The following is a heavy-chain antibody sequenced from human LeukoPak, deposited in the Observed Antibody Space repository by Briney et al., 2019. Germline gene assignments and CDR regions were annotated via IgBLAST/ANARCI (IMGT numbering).Heavy chain of an antibody. D-gene: IGHD2-15*01. J-gene: IGHJ6*03. V-gene: IGHV4-61*02. CDR3: ARDRRHCTGGSCYSDRHYNYYYYMDV. CDR1: GCSISSGGNY. Sequence: TSSETLSLTGTASGCSISSGGNYWSWIRQPAGKGLEYIGRIYASGSTNYNPSLKSRVTISVDTSKNQFSLQLTSVTAADTAVYYCARDRRHCTGGSCYSDRHYNYYYYMDVWGKGTTVTISS. CDR2: IYASGST.